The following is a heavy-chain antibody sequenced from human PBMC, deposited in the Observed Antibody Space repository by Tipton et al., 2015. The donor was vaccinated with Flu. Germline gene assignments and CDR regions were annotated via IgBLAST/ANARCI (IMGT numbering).Heavy chain of an antibody. D-gene: IGHD3-22*01. CDR3: ARDLKWSSAYYNPFGY. CDR2: IFRTGST. CDR1: GDSISSRYY. V-gene: IGHV4-38-2*02. Sequence: GLVKPSQTLSLTCAVSGDSISSRYYWGWIRQPPGKGLEWIGNIFRTGSTYHNPSLKSRVTISIDTSKNQFSLKLTSVTAADTAVYYCARDLKWSSAYYNPFGYWGQGTLVTVSS. J-gene: IGHJ4*02.